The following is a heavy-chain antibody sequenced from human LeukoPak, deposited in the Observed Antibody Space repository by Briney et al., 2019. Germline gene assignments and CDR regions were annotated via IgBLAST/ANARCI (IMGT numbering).Heavy chain of an antibody. D-gene: IGHD3-3*01. Sequence: ASVKVSCKASGYTFTSYAMNWVRQAPGQGLEWMGWINTNTGNPTYAQGFTGRFVFSLDTSVSTAYLQISSLKAEDTAVYYCARADYDFWSGYSNWFDPWGQGTLVTVSS. CDR1: GYTFTSYA. V-gene: IGHV7-4-1*02. CDR3: ARADYDFWSGYSNWFDP. J-gene: IGHJ5*02. CDR2: INTNTGNP.